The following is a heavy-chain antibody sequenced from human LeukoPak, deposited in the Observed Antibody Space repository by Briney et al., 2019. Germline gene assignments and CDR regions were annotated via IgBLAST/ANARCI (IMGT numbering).Heavy chain of an antibody. CDR1: GGSFSGYY. J-gene: IGHJ4*02. V-gene: IGHV4-34*01. CDR2: INHSGST. Sequence: PSETLSLTCAVYGGSFSGYYWSWVRQPPGKGLEWIGEINHSGSTNYNPSLKSRVTISVDTSKTQSSLKLSSVTAADTAVYYCGFSGGYYEEDLLPTIDYWGQGTLVTVSS. CDR3: GFSGGYYEEDLLPTIDY. D-gene: IGHD3-22*01.